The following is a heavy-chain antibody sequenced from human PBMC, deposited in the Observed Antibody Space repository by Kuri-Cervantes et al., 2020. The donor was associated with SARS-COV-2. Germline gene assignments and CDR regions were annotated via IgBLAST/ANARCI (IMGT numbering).Heavy chain of an antibody. Sequence: SGPTLVKPTETLTLTCTVSGFSLSNAKMGVSWIRQPPGKALEWLALIYWDDDKRYGPSLKSRLTITKDTSKNQVVLTMTNMDPVDTATYYCAHTYSSSWYHYFDYWGQGTLVTVSS. J-gene: IGHJ4*02. D-gene: IGHD6-13*01. CDR1: GFSLSNAKMG. CDR3: AHTYSSSWYHYFDY. V-gene: IGHV2-5*05. CDR2: IYWDDDK.